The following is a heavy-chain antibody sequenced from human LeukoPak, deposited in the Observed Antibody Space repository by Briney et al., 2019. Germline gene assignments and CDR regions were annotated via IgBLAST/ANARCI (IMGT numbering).Heavy chain of an antibody. D-gene: IGHD4-17*01. CDR3: ARVTTLSTVTTDYFDY. J-gene: IGHJ4*02. V-gene: IGHV4-34*01. CDR2: INHSGST. CDR1: GGSFSGYY. Sequence: SETLSLTCAVYGGSFSGYYWSWIRQPPGKGLEWIGEINHSGSTNYNPSLKSRVTISVDTSKNQFSLKPSSVTAADTAVYYCARVTTLSTVTTDYFDYWGQGTLVTVSS.